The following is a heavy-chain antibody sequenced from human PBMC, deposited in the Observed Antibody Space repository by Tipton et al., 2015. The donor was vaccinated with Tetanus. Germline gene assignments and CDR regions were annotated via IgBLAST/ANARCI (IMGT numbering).Heavy chain of an antibody. CDR2: AYYTGST. J-gene: IGHJ4*02. Sequence: GLVKPSETLSLTCTVSGDSVSGYYWSWIRQPPGKGLEWIGYAYYTGSTNHNPSLKSRVTISMDRSKNQISLQLTSVTAADTAVYFCARANFDFSKKGPFDSWGQGILVTVSS. CDR1: GDSVSGYY. D-gene: IGHD3-3*01. V-gene: IGHV4-59*02. CDR3: ARANFDFSKKGPFDS.